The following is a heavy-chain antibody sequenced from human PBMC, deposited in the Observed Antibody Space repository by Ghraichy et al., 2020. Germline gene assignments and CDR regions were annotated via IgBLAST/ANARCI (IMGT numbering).Heavy chain of an antibody. V-gene: IGHV4-61*08. CDR3: ARGAPPDH. D-gene: IGHD3-16*01. J-gene: IGHJ4*03. Sequence: SETLSLTCTVSGDSVSSDDYYWNWIRQPPGKRLEWLGYIYYNGNTNYHPTNYSPSLNSRITISIDTSTNQFSLKLTSMTASDTAGYYCARGAPPDHWGQGTLVTVSS. CDR1: GDSVSSDDYY. CDR2: IYYNGNTNYHPT.